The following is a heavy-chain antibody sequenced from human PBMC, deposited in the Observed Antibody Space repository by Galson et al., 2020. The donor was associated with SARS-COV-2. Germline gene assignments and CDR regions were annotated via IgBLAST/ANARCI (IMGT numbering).Heavy chain of an antibody. Sequence: ASETLSLTCAVSGYSINSAYYWGWIRQSPGKGLEWIGSIFHSGATFYNPSLNSRVTMSVDTSKNQFSLKLTSVTAADTAVYYCGIDVLTGYYDMDVWGQGTTVTVSS. CDR2: IFHSGAT. CDR3: GIDVLTGYYDMDV. J-gene: IGHJ6*02. CDR1: GYSINSAYY. V-gene: IGHV4-38-2*02. D-gene: IGHD3-9*01.